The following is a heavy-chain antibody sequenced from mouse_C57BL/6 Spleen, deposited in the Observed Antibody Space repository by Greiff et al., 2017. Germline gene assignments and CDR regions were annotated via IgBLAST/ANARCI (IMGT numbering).Heavy chain of an antibody. Sequence: QVQLQQSGAELVRPGTSVKVSCKASGYAFTNYLIEWVKQRPGQGLEWIGVINPGSGGTNYNEKFKGKATLTADKSSSTAYMQLSSLTSEDSAVYFCARYYYGSSLDDWGQGTTLTVSS. D-gene: IGHD1-1*01. V-gene: IGHV1-54*01. CDR1: GYAFTNYL. CDR3: ARYYYGSSLDD. J-gene: IGHJ2*01. CDR2: INPGSGGT.